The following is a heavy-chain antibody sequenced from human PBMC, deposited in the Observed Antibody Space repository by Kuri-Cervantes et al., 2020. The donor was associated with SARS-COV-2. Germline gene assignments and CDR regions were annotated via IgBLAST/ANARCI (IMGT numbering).Heavy chain of an antibody. CDR2: IKQDGSEK. CDR3: ARDEGPFQTTDIAVAGTTDVGPPTLFDY. J-gene: IGHJ4*02. V-gene: IGHV3-7*01. CDR1: GFTFSSYW. Sequence: GESLKISCAASGFTFSSYWMSWVRQAPGKGLEWVANIKQDGSEKYYVDSVKGRFTISRDNAKNSLYLQMSSLRAEDTAVYYCARDEGPFQTTDIAVAGTTDVGPPTLFDYWGQGTLVTDSS. D-gene: IGHD6-19*01.